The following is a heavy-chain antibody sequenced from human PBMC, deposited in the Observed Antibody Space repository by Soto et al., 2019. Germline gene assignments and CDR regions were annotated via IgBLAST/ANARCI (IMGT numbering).Heavy chain of an antibody. CDR2: MYNTGST. V-gene: IGHV4-59*08. CDR1: GGSISGYY. CDR3: ARHYYDSSGYPYDAFDI. D-gene: IGHD3-22*01. J-gene: IGHJ3*02. Sequence: SETLSLTCTVSGGSISGYYWSWIRQPPGKGLEWIGYMYNTGSTVYNPSFKSRVTISVDTSKNQFSLKLSSVTAADTAVYYCARHYYDSSGYPYDAFDIWGQGTMVTVSS.